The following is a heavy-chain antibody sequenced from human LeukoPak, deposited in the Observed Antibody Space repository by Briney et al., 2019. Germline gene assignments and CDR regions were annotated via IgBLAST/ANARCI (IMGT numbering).Heavy chain of an antibody. V-gene: IGHV3-48*03. Sequence: GGSLRLSCAASGFIFRSYEMNWVRQAPGKGLEWVSYISSSGSTVYYADSVKGRFTLSRDNAKNSLYLQMNSLRAEDTAVYYCARTGGSYPYYFEYWGQGTLVTVSS. D-gene: IGHD1-26*01. CDR3: ARTGGSYPYYFEY. CDR2: ISSSGSTV. CDR1: GFIFRSYE. J-gene: IGHJ4*02.